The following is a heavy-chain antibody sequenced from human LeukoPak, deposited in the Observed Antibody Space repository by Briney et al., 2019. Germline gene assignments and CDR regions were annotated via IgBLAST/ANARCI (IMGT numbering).Heavy chain of an antibody. V-gene: IGHV4-34*01. CDR1: GGSFSGYY. D-gene: IGHD1-26*01. Sequence: SETLSLTCAFYGGSFSGYYWSWIRQPPGKGMEWIGEINHSGSTNYNPSLKSRVTISLDTSKNQFYPKLSSVTAADTAVYYCAKSPGRNFDLWGRGTLVTVSS. CDR2: INHSGST. CDR3: AKSPGRNFDL. J-gene: IGHJ2*01.